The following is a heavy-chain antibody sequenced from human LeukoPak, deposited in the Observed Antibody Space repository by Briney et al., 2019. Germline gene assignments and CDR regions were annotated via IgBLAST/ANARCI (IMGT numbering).Heavy chain of an antibody. V-gene: IGHV4-30-2*01. CDR2: IYHSGST. J-gene: IGHJ4*02. CDR3: ARGGIEYFDY. CDR1: GGSIRSGGYS. Sequence: SETLSLTCAVSGGSIRSGGYSWSWIRQPPGKGLEWIGYIYHSGSTYYNPSLKSRVTISVDRSKNQFSLKLSSVTAADTAVYYCARGGIEYFDYWGQGTLVTVSS.